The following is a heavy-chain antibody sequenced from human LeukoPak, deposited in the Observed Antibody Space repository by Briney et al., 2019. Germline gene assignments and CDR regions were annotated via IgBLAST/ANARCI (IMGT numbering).Heavy chain of an antibody. D-gene: IGHD3-22*01. J-gene: IGHJ3*02. Sequence: PGRSLRLSCAASGFTFSSYSMNWVRQAPGKGLEWVSSISSSSSYIYYADSVKGRFTISRDNAKNSLYLQMNSLRAEDTAVYYCASLTYYYDSSGSPRGADDAFDIWGQGTMVTVSS. V-gene: IGHV3-21*01. CDR3: ASLTYYYDSSGSPRGADDAFDI. CDR1: GFTFSSYS. CDR2: ISSSSSYI.